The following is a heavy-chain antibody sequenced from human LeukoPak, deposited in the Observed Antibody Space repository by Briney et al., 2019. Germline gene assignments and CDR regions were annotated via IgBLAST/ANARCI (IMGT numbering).Heavy chain of an antibody. CDR1: GFTFSSYA. J-gene: IGHJ4*02. CDR3: ATHGYSELRYFDWSTNE. CDR2: IKEDGSEK. Sequence: GGSLRLSCTASGFTFSSYAMSWVRQAPGKGLEWVANIKEDGSEKYYVDSVKGRFTISRDNAKKSLYLQMDSLRAEDTAVYYCATHGYSELRYFDWSTNEWGQGTLVTVSS. V-gene: IGHV3-7*01. D-gene: IGHD3-9*01.